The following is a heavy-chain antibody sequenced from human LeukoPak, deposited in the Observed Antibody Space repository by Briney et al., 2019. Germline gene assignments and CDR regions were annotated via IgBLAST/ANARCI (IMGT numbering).Heavy chain of an antibody. CDR1: GFTFSTYW. J-gene: IGHJ4*02. V-gene: IGHV3-7*01. Sequence: GGTLRLSCEASGFTFSTYWMSWVRQAPGKGLEWVANIKQDGSEKYYVDSVKGRFTISRDNAKNSLYLQMNSLRAEDTAMYYCARDSAGNDYWGQGTLVTVSS. D-gene: IGHD6-13*01. CDR3: ARDSAGNDY. CDR2: IKQDGSEK.